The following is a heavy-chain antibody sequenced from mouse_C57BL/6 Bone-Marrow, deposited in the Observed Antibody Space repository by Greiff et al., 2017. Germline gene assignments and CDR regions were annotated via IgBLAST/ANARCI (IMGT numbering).Heavy chain of an antibody. J-gene: IGHJ4*01. Sequence: DVKLVESGPGLAKPSQTLSLTCSVTGYSITSDYWNWIRKFPGNKLEYMGYISYSGSTYYYPSLISRISITRDPSKNQYYLQLDSVTTEDTATYDCARCELRRYAMDDWGQGTSVTVSS. V-gene: IGHV3-8*01. CDR1: GYSITSDY. CDR2: ISYSGST. D-gene: IGHD1-1*01. CDR3: ARCELRRYAMDD.